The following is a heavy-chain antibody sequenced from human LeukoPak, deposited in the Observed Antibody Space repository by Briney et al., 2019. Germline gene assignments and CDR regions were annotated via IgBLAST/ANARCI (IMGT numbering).Heavy chain of an antibody. CDR1: GGSISSYY. Sequence: PSETLSLTCTVSGGSISSYYWSWIRQPPGKGLEWIGYIYYSGSTNYNPYLKSRVTISVDTSKNQFSLKLSSVTAADTAVYYCARGDTGYSYGSFFDYWGQGTLVTVSS. D-gene: IGHD5-18*01. CDR3: ARGDTGYSYGSFFDY. V-gene: IGHV4-59*08. CDR2: IYYSGST. J-gene: IGHJ4*02.